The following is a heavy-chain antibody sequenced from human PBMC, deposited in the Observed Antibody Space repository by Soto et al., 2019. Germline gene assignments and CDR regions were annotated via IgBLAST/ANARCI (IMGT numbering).Heavy chain of an antibody. Sequence: QVQLVQSGAEVKKPGSSVKVSCKASGGTFSSYTISWVRQAPGQGLEWMGRIIPIVGIVNYAQKFQGRVTITAEKSTSTAYMELSSLRSEDTAVYYCAREGGVVVTAIPYFDHWGQGTLVTVSS. CDR3: AREGGVVVTAIPYFDH. CDR2: IIPIVGIV. V-gene: IGHV1-69*08. J-gene: IGHJ4*02. CDR1: GGTFSSYT. D-gene: IGHD2-21*02.